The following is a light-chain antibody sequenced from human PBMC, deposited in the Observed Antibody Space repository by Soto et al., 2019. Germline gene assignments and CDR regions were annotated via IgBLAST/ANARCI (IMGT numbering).Light chain of an antibody. J-gene: IGKJ1*01. CDR1: QSIRSHY. Sequence: EIVLTQSPGTLSLSPGERATLSCRASQSIRSHYLAWYQQKPGQAPRLLIFGVSNRAAGVPDRFSGSGSGTEFTLTIDRLEPEDFATYYCQQYGSSPRAFGQGTKVDIK. CDR3: QQYGSSPRA. V-gene: IGKV3-20*01. CDR2: GVS.